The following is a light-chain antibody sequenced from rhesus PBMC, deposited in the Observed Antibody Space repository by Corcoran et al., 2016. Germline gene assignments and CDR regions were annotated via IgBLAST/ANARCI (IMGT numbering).Light chain of an antibody. CDR2: KAS. J-gene: IGKJ1*01. CDR1: ENVNNY. CDR3: QPSGNLWT. V-gene: IGKV1-74*01. Sequence: DIQMTQSPSSLSASVGDRVTITCRASENVNNYLNWYQQKPGKAPKLLIYKASTLQSGVPSRFSGSGSGTDFPLTISSLEPEDVGVYYCQPSGNLWTFGQGTKVEIK.